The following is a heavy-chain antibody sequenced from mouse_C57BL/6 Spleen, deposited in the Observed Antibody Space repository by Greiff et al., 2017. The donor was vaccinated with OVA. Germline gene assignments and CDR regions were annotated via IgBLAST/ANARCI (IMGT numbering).Heavy chain of an antibody. J-gene: IGHJ4*01. D-gene: IGHD1-1*01. CDR1: GYTFTSYG. Sequence: QVQLQHSGAELARPGASVKLSCKASGYTFTSYGISWVKQRTGQGLEWIGEIYPRSGNTYYNEKFKGKATLTADKSSSTAYMELRSLTSEDSAVYFCARRGTTVVAEAMDYWGQGTSVTVSS. CDR2: IYPRSGNT. CDR3: ARRGTTVVAEAMDY. V-gene: IGHV1-81*01.